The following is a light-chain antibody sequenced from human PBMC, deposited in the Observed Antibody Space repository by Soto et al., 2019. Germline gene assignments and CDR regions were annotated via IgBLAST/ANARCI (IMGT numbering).Light chain of an antibody. CDR3: SSYVNYNTFVI. CDR1: SRDIGGYNY. CDR2: EVR. J-gene: IGLJ2*01. Sequence: QSALTQPASVSGSPGQSITISCTGTSRDIGGYNYVSWHQQHPGKAPKVIITEVRNRPSGVSDRFAGSKSGNTASLTISGLQAEDEAEDYCSSYVNYNTFVIFGGGTKLTVL. V-gene: IGLV2-14*01.